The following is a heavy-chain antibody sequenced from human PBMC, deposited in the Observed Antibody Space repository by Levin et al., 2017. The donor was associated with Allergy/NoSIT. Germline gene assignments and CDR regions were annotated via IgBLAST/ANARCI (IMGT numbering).Heavy chain of an antibody. Sequence: SCAASGFTFSSYGMHWVRQAPGKGLEWVAVISYDGSNKYYADSVKGRFTISRDNSKNTLYLQMNSLRAEDTAVYYCAKDIGYCSGGSCYGFDYWGQGTLVTVSS. J-gene: IGHJ4*02. CDR2: ISYDGSNK. CDR1: GFTFSSYG. CDR3: AKDIGYCSGGSCYGFDY. D-gene: IGHD2-15*01. V-gene: IGHV3-30*18.